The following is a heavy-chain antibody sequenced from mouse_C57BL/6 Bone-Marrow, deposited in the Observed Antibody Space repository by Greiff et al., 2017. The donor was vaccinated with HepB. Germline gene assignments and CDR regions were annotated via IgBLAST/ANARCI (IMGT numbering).Heavy chain of an antibody. CDR3: ARYIYYGSSFAY. CDR1: GFTFTDYY. D-gene: IGHD1-1*01. V-gene: IGHV7-3*01. Sequence: EVKLMESGGGLVQPGGSLSLSCAASGFTFTDYYMSWVRQPPGKALEWLGFIRNKANGYTTEYSASVKGRFTISRDNSQSILYLQMNALRAEDSATYYCARYIYYGSSFAYWGQGTLVTVSA. J-gene: IGHJ3*01. CDR2: IRNKANGYTT.